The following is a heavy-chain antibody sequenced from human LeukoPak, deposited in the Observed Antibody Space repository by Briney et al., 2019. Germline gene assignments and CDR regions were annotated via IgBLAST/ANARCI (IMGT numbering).Heavy chain of an antibody. Sequence: LGGSLRLSCAASGFTFSSYAMSWVRQAPGKGLDWVSTISGSGGSTYYADSVKGRFTISRDNSKNTLYLQMNSLRAEDTAVYYCAKNMWVESRGIDYWGQGTLVTVSS. CDR2: ISGSGGST. CDR1: GFTFSSYA. CDR3: AKNMWVESRGIDY. D-gene: IGHD6-13*01. J-gene: IGHJ4*02. V-gene: IGHV3-23*01.